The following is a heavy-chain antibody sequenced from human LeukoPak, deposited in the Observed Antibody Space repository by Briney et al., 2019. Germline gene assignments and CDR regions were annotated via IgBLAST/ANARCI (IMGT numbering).Heavy chain of an antibody. CDR1: GDSISTYY. CDR2: IYTSGST. CDR3: ARLSCSSTSCYSFDY. J-gene: IGHJ4*02. V-gene: IGHV4-4*07. D-gene: IGHD2-2*01. Sequence: SETLSLTCTVSGDSISTYYWSWLRQPAGRGLEWIGRIYTSGSTNYNPSLKSRVTMSADTSKNQFSLKLSSVTAADTAVYYCARLSCSSTSCYSFDYWGQGTLVTVSS.